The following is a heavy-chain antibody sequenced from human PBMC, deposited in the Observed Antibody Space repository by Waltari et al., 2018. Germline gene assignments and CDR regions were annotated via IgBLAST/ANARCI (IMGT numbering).Heavy chain of an antibody. Sequence: QVQLQESGPGLVKPSETLSLTCSVSGGSINTFYWTWIRQPPGKGLEWIGSIYKSGTTTYNPSLKSRVTISVDTSKTQSSLILTSVTAADTAVYYCARGKAIFGTRPRRYWFDPWCQGTLVTVSS. D-gene: IGHD3-3*02. J-gene: IGHJ5*02. CDR2: IYKSGTT. V-gene: IGHV4-59*01. CDR3: ARGKAIFGTRPRRYWFDP. CDR1: GGSINTFY.